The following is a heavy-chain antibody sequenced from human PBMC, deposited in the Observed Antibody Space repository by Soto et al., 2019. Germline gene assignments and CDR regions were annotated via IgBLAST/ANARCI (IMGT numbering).Heavy chain of an antibody. CDR3: ARARYYYGSGSYRYYYYYMDV. Sequence: SQTLSLTCAISGDSVSSNSAAWNWIRQSPSRGLEWLGRTYYRSKWYNDYAVSVKSRITINPDTSKNQFSLQLNSVTPEDTAVYYCARARYYYGSGSYRYYYYYMDVWGKGTTVTVSS. V-gene: IGHV6-1*01. J-gene: IGHJ6*03. CDR2: TYYRSKWYN. CDR1: GDSVSSNSAA. D-gene: IGHD3-10*01.